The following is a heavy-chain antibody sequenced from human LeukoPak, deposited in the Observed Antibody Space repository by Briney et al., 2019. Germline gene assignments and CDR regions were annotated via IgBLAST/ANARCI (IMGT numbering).Heavy chain of an antibody. CDR2: ISSSTI. CDR3: ARDRTQQWLVRGQRGYYYYMDV. Sequence: GGSLRLSCAASGFTFSSYSMNWVRQAPGKGLEWVSYISSSTIYYADSVKGRFTISRDNAKNSLYLQMNSLRAEDTAVYYCARDRTQQWLVRGQRGYYYYMDVWGKGTTVTISS. D-gene: IGHD6-19*01. V-gene: IGHV3-48*01. CDR1: GFTFSSYS. J-gene: IGHJ6*03.